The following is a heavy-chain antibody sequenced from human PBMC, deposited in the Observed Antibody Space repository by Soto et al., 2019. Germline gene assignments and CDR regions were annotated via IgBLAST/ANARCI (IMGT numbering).Heavy chain of an antibody. D-gene: IGHD4-17*01. CDR3: AHGVLFPTVTTEYYFDY. V-gene: IGHV2-5*02. J-gene: IGHJ4*02. Sequence: SGPTLVKPTQTLTLTCTFSGFSLSTSGVGVGWIRQPPGKALEWLALIYWDDDKRYSPSLKSRLTITKDTSKNQVVLTMTNMDPVDTATYYCAHGVLFPTVTTEYYFDYWGQGTLVTVSS. CDR2: IYWDDDK. CDR1: GFSLSTSGVG.